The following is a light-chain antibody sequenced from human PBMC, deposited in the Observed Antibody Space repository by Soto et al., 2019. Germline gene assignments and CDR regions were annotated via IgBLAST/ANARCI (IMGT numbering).Light chain of an antibody. CDR3: QHYDNLPA. Sequence: DIQMTQSPSSLSASVGDRVTITCQTSHDISKYLSWYQQKPGKAPKLLIYDASDLETGVPTRFSGSGSGTDFTFTIRSLQPEDIATYYCQHYDNLPAFGGGTKVEIK. CDR2: DAS. CDR1: HDISKY. J-gene: IGKJ4*01. V-gene: IGKV1-33*01.